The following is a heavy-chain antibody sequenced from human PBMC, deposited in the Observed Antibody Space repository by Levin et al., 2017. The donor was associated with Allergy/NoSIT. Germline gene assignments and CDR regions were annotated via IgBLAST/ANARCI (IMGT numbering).Heavy chain of an antibody. V-gene: IGHV4-39*01. CDR3: TRHVRGYIYGFGFDP. Sequence: SETLSLTCTVSGATIGSSTYIWGWVRQTPEKGLEWIGSISYVGTTYFNPSLKSRVTMSVDVAKKQISLKMSSLSAADTAVYFCTRHVRGYIYGFGFDPWGRGTLVTVSS. J-gene: IGHJ5*02. CDR1: GATIGSSTYI. CDR2: ISYVGTT. D-gene: IGHD5-18*01.